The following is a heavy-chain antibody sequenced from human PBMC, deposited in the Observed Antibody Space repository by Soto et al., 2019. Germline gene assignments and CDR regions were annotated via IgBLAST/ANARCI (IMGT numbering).Heavy chain of an antibody. D-gene: IGHD3-22*01. Sequence: GGSLRLSCAASGFTFSSYAMSWVRQAPGKGLEWVSAISGSGGSTYYADSVKGRFTISRDNSKNTLYLQMNSLRAEDTAVYYCAKRKRDSSGYPGFYFDYWGQGTLVTVSS. CDR1: GFTFSSYA. V-gene: IGHV3-23*01. CDR2: ISGSGGST. CDR3: AKRKRDSSGYPGFYFDY. J-gene: IGHJ4*02.